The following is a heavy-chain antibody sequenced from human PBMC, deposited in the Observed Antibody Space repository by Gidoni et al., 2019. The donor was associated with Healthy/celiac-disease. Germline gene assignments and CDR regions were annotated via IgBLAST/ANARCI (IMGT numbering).Heavy chain of an antibody. Sequence: QGQLVQAGAEVEKPGAAVEVSCKADGYTVTGYYMPWVRQAHGQGLEWMGWINPNSGRTHYHQKFQGRVTMTSDTSIRTAYMELSRLRSDDTAVYYCAREYYCPRYYYGMDVWGQGPPVTVSS. D-gene: IGHD1-26*01. CDR3: AREYYCPRYYYGMDV. CDR1: GYTVTGYY. CDR2: INPNSGRT. V-gene: IGHV1-2*02. J-gene: IGHJ6*02.